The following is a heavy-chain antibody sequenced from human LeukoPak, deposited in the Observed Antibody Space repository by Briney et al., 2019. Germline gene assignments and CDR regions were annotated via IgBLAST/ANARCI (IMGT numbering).Heavy chain of an antibody. CDR1: GFTFSSFA. CDR2: IGSDSGGI. D-gene: IGHD2-2*01. J-gene: IGHJ4*02. V-gene: IGHV3-23*01. CDR3: ANHLACGSTTCPSFDH. Sequence: PGGSLRLSCAASGFTFSSFAMIWVRQAPGKGLQWVSVIGSDSGGIVYADSVKGRFTISRDNAKNSLSLQMNNLRIDDTAVYYCANHLACGSTTCPSFDHWGQGTLVTVSS.